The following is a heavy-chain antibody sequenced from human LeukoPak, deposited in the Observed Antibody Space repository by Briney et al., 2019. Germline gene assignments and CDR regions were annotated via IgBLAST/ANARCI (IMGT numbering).Heavy chain of an antibody. V-gene: IGHV1-8*01. Sequence: GASVKVSCKASGYTFTSYGINWVRQATGQGLEWMGWMNPNSGNTGYAQKFQGRVTMTRNTSISTAYMELSSLRSEDTAVYYCARGDVAAAVYYYYGMDVWGQGTTVTVSS. CDR2: MNPNSGNT. CDR1: GYTFTSYG. J-gene: IGHJ6*02. D-gene: IGHD6-13*01. CDR3: ARGDVAAAVYYYYGMDV.